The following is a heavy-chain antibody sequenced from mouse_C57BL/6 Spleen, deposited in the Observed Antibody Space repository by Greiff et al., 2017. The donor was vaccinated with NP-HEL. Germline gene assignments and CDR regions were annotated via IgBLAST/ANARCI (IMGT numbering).Heavy chain of an antibody. CDR2: INPGSGGT. CDR1: GYAFTNYL. Sequence: QVQLKQSGAELVRPGTSVKVSCKASGYAFTNYLIEWVKQRPGQGLEWIGVINPGSGGTNYNEKFKGKATLTADKSSSTAYMQLSSLTSEDSAVSFCARSPTAQASWFAYWGQGTLVTVSA. D-gene: IGHD3-2*02. V-gene: IGHV1-54*01. J-gene: IGHJ3*01. CDR3: ARSPTAQASWFAY.